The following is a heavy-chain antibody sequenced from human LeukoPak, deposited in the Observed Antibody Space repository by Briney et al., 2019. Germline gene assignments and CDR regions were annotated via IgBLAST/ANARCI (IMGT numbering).Heavy chain of an antibody. D-gene: IGHD1-7*01. CDR3: AGEGNYALEH. CDR1: GGSISSSSYY. V-gene: IGHV4-39*01. J-gene: IGHJ1*01. Sequence: SETLSLTCTVSGGSISSSSYYWGWIRQPPGKGLEWIGSIYYSGSTYYNPSLKSRDTISVDTSKNQFSLKLSSVTAADTAVYYCAGEGNYALEHWGQGTLVTVSS. CDR2: IYYSGST.